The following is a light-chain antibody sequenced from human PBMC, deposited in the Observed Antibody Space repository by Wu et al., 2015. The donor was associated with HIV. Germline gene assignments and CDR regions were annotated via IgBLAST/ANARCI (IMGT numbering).Light chain of an antibody. V-gene: IGKV3-20*01. CDR2: GAS. Sequence: EIVLTQSPGSLSLSPGDRATLSCRASQSVRNNYLAWYQQKPGQAPRLLIYGASKRATGIPDRFSGSGSGTDFTLTISRLEPEDFAVYYCQQYGTSPKYSFGQGTKLEIK. CDR3: QQYGTSPKYS. CDR1: QSVRNNY. J-gene: IGKJ2*03.